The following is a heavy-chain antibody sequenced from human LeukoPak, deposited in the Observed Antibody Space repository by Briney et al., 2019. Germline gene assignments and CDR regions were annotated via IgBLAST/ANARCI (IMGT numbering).Heavy chain of an antibody. CDR1: GGSISSYY. V-gene: IGHV4-59*08. D-gene: IGHD1-26*01. J-gene: IGHJ6*02. CDR2: IYYSGST. Sequence: SETLSLTCTVSGGSISSYYWSWIRQPPGKGLEWIGYIYYSGSTNFNPSLKSRVTISVDTSKNQFSLKLSPVTAADTAVYYCARRAPGSWTYYYYGMDVWGQGTTVTVSS. CDR3: ARRAPGSWTYYYYGMDV.